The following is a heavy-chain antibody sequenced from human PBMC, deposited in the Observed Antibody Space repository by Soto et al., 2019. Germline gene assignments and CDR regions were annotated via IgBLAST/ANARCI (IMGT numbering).Heavy chain of an antibody. D-gene: IGHD2-2*01. Sequence: ASVKVSCKXSGYTFTSYGISWVRQAPGQGLEWMGWISAYNGNTNYARKLQGRVTMTTDTSTSTAYMELRSLRSDDTAVYYCARGVVVVPAAISRAGVYYFDYWGQGTLVTVSS. CDR2: ISAYNGNT. CDR3: ARGVVVVPAAISRAGVYYFDY. CDR1: GYTFTSYG. J-gene: IGHJ4*02. V-gene: IGHV1-18*01.